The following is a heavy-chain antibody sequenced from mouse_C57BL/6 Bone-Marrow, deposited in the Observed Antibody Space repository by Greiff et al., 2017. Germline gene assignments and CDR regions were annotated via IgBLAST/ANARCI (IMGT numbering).Heavy chain of an antibody. J-gene: IGHJ2*01. Sequence: QVHVKQSGAELVKPGASVKISCKASGYAFSSYWMNWVKQRPGKGLEWIGQIYPGDGDTNYNGKFKGKATLTADKSSSTAYMQLSSLTSEDSAVYFCARERALNFDYWGQGTTLTVSS. CDR3: ARERALNFDY. D-gene: IGHD3-3*01. CDR1: GYAFSSYW. CDR2: IYPGDGDT. V-gene: IGHV1-80*01.